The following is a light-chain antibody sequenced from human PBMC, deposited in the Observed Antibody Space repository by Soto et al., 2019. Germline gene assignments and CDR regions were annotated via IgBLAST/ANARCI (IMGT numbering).Light chain of an antibody. J-gene: IGLJ3*02. V-gene: IGLV6-57*04. Sequence: NFMLTQPHSVSESPGKTVTISCTRSSGSIASNYVQWYQQRPGSAPTTVIYEDNQRPSGVPDRFSGSIDSSSNSASLTISGLNTEDEAYYYCQSYDRTNWVFGGGTKLTVL. CDR2: EDN. CDR3: QSYDRTNWV. CDR1: SGSIASNY.